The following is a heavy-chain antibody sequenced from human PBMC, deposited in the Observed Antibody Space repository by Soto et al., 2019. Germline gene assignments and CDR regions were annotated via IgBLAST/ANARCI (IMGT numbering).Heavy chain of an antibody. V-gene: IGHV1-18*04. CDR3: ATSYDTGFDP. CDR2: IKVDSGYT. Sequence: QLQLVQSAAEVKKPGASVRVSCKAYGYPFIKYGISWIRQAPEQGLEWMGWIKVDSGYTNYAQKFQGRVTMTADTSSDTAFMALRSLRLDDTAVYFWATSYDTGFDPWGQGTLVSVSS. CDR1: GYPFIKYG. J-gene: IGHJ5*02. D-gene: IGHD3-9*01.